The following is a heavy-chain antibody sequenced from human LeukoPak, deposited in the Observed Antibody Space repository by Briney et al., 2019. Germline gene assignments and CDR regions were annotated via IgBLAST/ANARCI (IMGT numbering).Heavy chain of an antibody. V-gene: IGHV3-23*01. CDR2: ISGSGGST. Sequence: GGTLRPSCAASGFTFSSYGMSWVRQAPGKGLEWVSAISGSGGSTYYADSVKGRFTISRDNSTNTLYLQMNSLRAEDTAVYYCAKESIYYFDYWGQGTLVTVSS. D-gene: IGHD2/OR15-2a*01. CDR1: GFTFSSYG. J-gene: IGHJ4*02. CDR3: AKESIYYFDY.